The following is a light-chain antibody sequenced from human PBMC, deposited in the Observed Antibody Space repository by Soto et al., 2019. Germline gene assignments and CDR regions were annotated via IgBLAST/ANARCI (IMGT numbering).Light chain of an antibody. CDR1: QSVSSY. J-gene: IGKJ1*01. CDR3: QQRSNWPLGT. CDR2: DAS. V-gene: IGKV3-11*01. Sequence: EIVLTQSPATLSLSPGERATLSCRASQSVSSYLAWYQQKPGQAPRLLIYDASNSATGIPARFSGSGSGTDFTLTISSLEPEDFAVYYCQQRSNWPLGTFGQGTKVEIK.